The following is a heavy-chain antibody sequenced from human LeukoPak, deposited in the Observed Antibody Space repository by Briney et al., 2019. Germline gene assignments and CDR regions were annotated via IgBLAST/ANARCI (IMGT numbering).Heavy chain of an antibody. CDR3: ARDRGLYAFDI. J-gene: IGHJ3*02. Sequence: PGGSLRLSCAASGFTFSSYAMSWVRQAPGKGLEWVSSISSSSSYIYYADSVKGRFTISRDNAKNSLYLQMNSLRAEDTAVYYCARDRGLYAFDIWGQGTMVTVSS. CDR2: ISSSSSYI. V-gene: IGHV3-21*01. CDR1: GFTFSSYA.